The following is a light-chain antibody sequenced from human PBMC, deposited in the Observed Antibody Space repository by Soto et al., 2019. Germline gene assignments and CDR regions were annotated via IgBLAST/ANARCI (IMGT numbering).Light chain of an antibody. J-gene: IGLJ1*01. V-gene: IGLV2-14*01. Sequence: QSALTQPASVSGSPGQSITISCSGTSSDVGGYNYVSWYQHHPGKVPKLMIYDVSNRPSGVSNRFPGSKSGNTASLTISGLQAEDEADYYCSSYTSSSTYVFGTGTKVTVL. CDR1: SSDVGGYNY. CDR2: DVS. CDR3: SSYTSSSTYV.